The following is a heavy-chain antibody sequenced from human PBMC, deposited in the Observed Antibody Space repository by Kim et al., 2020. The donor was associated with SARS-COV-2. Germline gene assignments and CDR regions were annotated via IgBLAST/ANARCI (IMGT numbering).Heavy chain of an antibody. CDR1: GYTFTSYD. D-gene: IGHD5-12*01. CDR3: AREGSDGYNQFYYGMDV. V-gene: IGHV1-8*01. J-gene: IGHJ6*02. CDR2: MNPNSGNT. Sequence: ASVKVSCKASGYTFTSYDINWVRQATGQGLEWMGWMNPNSGNTGYAQKFQGRVTMTRNTSISTAYMELSSLRSEDTAVYYCAREGSDGYNQFYYGMDVWGQGTTVTVSS.